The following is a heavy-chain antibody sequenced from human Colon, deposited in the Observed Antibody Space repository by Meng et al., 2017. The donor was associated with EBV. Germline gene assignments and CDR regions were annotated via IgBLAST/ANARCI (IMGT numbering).Heavy chain of an antibody. V-gene: IGHV4-4*02. CDR3: ARVGAYCGGDCYHPR. CDR2: IYHSGST. D-gene: IGHD2-21*02. Sequence: QVPLQGPGPGLGNPSGTPSLPCAVSGGSLSSRNWWSWVRQPPGKGLEWIGEIYHSGSTNYNPSLKSRVTISVDESKNQFSLRLSSVTAADTAVYYCARVGAYCGGDCYHPRWGQGTLVTVSS. J-gene: IGHJ4*02. CDR1: GGSLSSRNW.